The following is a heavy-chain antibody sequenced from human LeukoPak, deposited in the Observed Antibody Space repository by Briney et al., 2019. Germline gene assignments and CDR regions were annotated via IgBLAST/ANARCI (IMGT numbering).Heavy chain of an antibody. D-gene: IGHD6-6*01. CDR1: GGTFSSYA. CDR3: ARVWQYSRSSGAFDI. V-gene: IGHV1-2*02. Sequence: ASVKVSCKASGGTFSSYAISWVRQAPGQGLEWMGWINPNSGGTNYAQNFQGRVTMTRDTSISTAYMELSRLRSDDTALYYCARVWQYSRSSGAFDIWGQGTMVTVSS. CDR2: INPNSGGT. J-gene: IGHJ3*02.